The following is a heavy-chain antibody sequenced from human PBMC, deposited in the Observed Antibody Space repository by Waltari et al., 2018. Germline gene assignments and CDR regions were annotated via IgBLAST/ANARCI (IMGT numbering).Heavy chain of an antibody. CDR1: GFTFSRYA. Sequence: QVQLVASGGGVVQPGRSLRLSCTGSGFTFSRYALHWVRQAPGKGLEWVAVISYDGNNRHYANSVKGRFTISRDNSKSTLYLQMVSLSAEDTAIYYCARDALGDYSNWFDPWGQGTRVTVSS. V-gene: IGHV3-30*01. D-gene: IGHD4-17*01. CDR3: ARDALGDYSNWFDP. J-gene: IGHJ5*02. CDR2: ISYDGNNR.